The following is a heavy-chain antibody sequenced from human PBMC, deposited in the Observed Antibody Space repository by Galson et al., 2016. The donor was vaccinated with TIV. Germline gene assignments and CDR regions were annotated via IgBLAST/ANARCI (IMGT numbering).Heavy chain of an antibody. D-gene: IGHD1-14*01. CDR2: ITTTGITI. CDR1: GFRFSDYY. CDR3: ARSPGGMD. J-gene: IGHJ4*02. V-gene: IGHV3-11*01. Sequence: SLRLSCAASGFRFSDYYMSWIRQAPGKGLEWVSFITTTGITIYYAGSVKGRFTISRDNAKNSLYLQMNSLRVEDTAVYYCARSPGGMDWGQGTLVTVSS.